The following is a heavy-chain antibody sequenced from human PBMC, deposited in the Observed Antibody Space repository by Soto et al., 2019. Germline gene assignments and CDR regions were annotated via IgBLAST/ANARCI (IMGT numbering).Heavy chain of an antibody. Sequence: PGGSLRLSCAASGFTFSSCAMHWVRQAPGKGLEWVAVISYDGSNKYYADSVKGRFTISRDNSKNTLYLQMNSLRAEDTAVYYCARRGSSSEEDWFDPWGQGTLVTVSS. J-gene: IGHJ5*02. CDR1: GFTFSSCA. CDR2: ISYDGSNK. D-gene: IGHD6-6*01. V-gene: IGHV3-30-3*01. CDR3: ARRGSSSEEDWFDP.